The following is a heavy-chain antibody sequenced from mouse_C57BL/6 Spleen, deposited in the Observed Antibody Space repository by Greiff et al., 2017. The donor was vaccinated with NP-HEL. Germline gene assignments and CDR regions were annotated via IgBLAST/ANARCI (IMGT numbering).Heavy chain of an antibody. D-gene: IGHD1-1*01. CDR1: GYTFTDYN. Sequence: DVKLQESGPELVKPGASVKIPCKASGYTFTDYNMDWVKQSHGKSLEWIGDINPNNGGTIYNQKFKGKATLTVDKSSSTAYMELRSLTSEDTAVYYCARYYYGSSLRYFDVWGTGTTVTVSS. J-gene: IGHJ1*03. CDR3: ARYYYGSSLRYFDV. CDR2: INPNNGGT. V-gene: IGHV1-18*01.